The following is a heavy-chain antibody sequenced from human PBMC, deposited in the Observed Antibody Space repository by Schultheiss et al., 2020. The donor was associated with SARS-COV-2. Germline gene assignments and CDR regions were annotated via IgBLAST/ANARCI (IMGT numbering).Heavy chain of an antibody. Sequence: GGSLRLSCAASGFTFSSYGMHWVRQAPGKGLEWVAVISYGESNKYYADSVKGRFTISRDKSKNTRYLQMNSLRAEDTAVYYCARGSVWYFDLWGRGTLVTVAS. CDR3: ARGSVWYFDL. CDR2: ISYGESNK. V-gene: IGHV3-30*03. CDR1: GFTFSSYG. J-gene: IGHJ2*01.